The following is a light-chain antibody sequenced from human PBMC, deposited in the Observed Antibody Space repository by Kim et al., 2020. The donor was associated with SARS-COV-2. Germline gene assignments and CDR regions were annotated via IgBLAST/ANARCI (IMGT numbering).Light chain of an antibody. J-gene: IGLJ1*01. Sequence: VTISCTGGSSNIGAGYDVHWYQQLPGTAPKLLIYGNSNRPSGVPDRFSGSRSGTSASLAITGLQAEDEADYFCQSYDNSLNGLYVFGSGTKVTVL. V-gene: IGLV1-40*01. CDR1: SSNIGAGYD. CDR3: QSYDNSLNGLYV. CDR2: GNS.